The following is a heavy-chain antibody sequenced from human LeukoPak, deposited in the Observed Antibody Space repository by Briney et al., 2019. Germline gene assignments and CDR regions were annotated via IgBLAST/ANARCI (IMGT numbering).Heavy chain of an antibody. CDR3: ARIDGWSNFDY. D-gene: IGHD3-10*01. CDR1: GFTVSSNY. CDR2: IYSGGST. Sequence: GGSLRLSCAASGFTVSSNYMSWVRQAPGKGLEWVSVIYSGGSTYYADSVKGRFTISRDNSKNTVYLQMNSLRAEDTAVYYCARIDGWSNFDYWGQGTLVTVSS. J-gene: IGHJ4*02. V-gene: IGHV3-53*01.